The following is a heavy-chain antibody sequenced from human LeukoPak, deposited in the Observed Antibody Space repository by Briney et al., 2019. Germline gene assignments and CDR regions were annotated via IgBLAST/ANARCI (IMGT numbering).Heavy chain of an antibody. CDR2: ISSGGTDE. D-gene: IGHD3-10*01. Sequence: GGSLRLSCAASGFTFSSYAMHWVRQAPGQGLEWVSLISSGGTDEYYADSVKGRFTISRDNSKNTLYLQLNSLRAEDTAVYYCARDSTYYYDSGSSGPHYFDNWGQGTLVTVSS. CDR1: GFTFSSYA. J-gene: IGHJ4*02. V-gene: IGHV3-30*01. CDR3: ARDSTYYYDSGSSGPHYFDN.